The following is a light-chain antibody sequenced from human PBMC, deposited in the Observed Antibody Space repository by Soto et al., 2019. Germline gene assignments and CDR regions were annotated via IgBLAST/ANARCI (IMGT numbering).Light chain of an antibody. CDR1: QSVTSSY. Sequence: EIVLTQSPGILSLSLGERATLSCRASQSVTSSYLAWYQQKPGQAPRLLIYGASSKATGIPDRFSGSGSGTDFTLTIDNLGPEDFAVYYCQEYGSSRTFGPGTKVEIK. CDR3: QEYGSSRT. V-gene: IGKV3-20*01. J-gene: IGKJ1*01. CDR2: GAS.